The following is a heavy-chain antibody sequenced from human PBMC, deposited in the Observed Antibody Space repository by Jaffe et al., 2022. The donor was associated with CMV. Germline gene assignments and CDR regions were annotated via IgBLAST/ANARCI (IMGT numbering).Heavy chain of an antibody. V-gene: IGHV3-30*18. CDR2: ISYDGSNK. J-gene: IGHJ4*02. CDR1: GFTFSSYG. Sequence: QVQLVESGGGVVQPGRSLRLSCAASGFTFSSYGMHWVRQAPGKGLEWVAVISYDGSNKYYADSVKGRFTISRDNSKNTLYLQMNSLRAEDTAVYYCAKGPEYYFDYWGQGTLVTVSS. CDR3: AKGPEYYFDY.